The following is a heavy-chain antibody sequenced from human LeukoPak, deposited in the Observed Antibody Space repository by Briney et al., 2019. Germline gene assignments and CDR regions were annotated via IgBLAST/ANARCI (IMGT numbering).Heavy chain of an antibody. J-gene: IGHJ6*04. Sequence: PGGSLRLSCAASGFTFSNYAMSWVRQAPGKGLEWVSAISGSDTSTYYADSVKGRFTISRDNSKNTLYLQMNSLRAEDTAVYYCAKLPSVRGVIGRDPGLSMDVWGKGTTVTVSS. CDR3: AKLPSVRGVIGRDPGLSMDV. V-gene: IGHV3-23*01. CDR1: GFTFSNYA. D-gene: IGHD3-10*01. CDR2: ISGSDTST.